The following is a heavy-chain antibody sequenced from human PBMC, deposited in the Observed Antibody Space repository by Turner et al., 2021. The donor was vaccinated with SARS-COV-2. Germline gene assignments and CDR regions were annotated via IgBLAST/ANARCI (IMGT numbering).Heavy chain of an antibody. CDR1: GGSISSYY. Sequence: QVQLQESGPGLVKPSATLSLTCTVSGGSISSYYWNWIRQPPGKGLEWIGYIYYTGSTNYNPSLKSRVTISVDTSKNQFSLKLSSVTAADTAVYYCARRLFGESYNHDGFDIWGQGTMVTVSS. J-gene: IGHJ3*02. D-gene: IGHD3-10*02. CDR2: IYYTGST. CDR3: ARRLFGESYNHDGFDI. V-gene: IGHV4-59*08.